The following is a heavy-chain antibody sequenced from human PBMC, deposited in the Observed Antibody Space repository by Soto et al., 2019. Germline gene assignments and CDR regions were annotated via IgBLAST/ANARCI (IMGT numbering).Heavy chain of an antibody. V-gene: IGHV3-20*04. CDR1: GFTFDDYC. CDR2: IDWSGGST. CDR3: ARDGIRATGTNMGNDY. D-gene: IGHD6-13*01. Sequence: GGSLRLSCAASGFTFDDYCMSWVRQAPGKGLEWVSGIDWSGGSTGYADSVKGRFTIFRDNAKNSLYLQMNSLRAEDTALYYCARDGIRATGTNMGNDYWGQGTLVTVSS. J-gene: IGHJ4*02.